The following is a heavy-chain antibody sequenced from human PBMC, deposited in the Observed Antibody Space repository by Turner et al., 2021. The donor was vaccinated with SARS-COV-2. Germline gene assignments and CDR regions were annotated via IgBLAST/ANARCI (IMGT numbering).Heavy chain of an antibody. D-gene: IGHD3-22*01. CDR3: ANAPYYDSRCYTFDY. J-gene: IGHJ4*02. Sequence: VQLVESGGGVVQPGRYLRLYCAASGFTFSSYGLHWVRQAPGKGLVWVAVISDDGSNKYYADSVKGRFTISRDNSKNTLYLQMNSLRAEDTAVYYCANAPYYDSRCYTFDYWGQGTLVTVSS. V-gene: IGHV3-30*18. CDR1: GFTFSSYG. CDR2: ISDDGSNK.